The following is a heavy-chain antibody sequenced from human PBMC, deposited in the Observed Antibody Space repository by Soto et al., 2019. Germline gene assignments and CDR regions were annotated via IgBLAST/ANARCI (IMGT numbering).Heavy chain of an antibody. CDR2: INSGGSST. Sequence: EVQLVESGGDLVSPGGSLRLSCAASGFPFSSYWMHWVRQVPGKGLAWVARINSGGSSTAYADSVKGRFIISRDNAKNTLLLQMACLTSEDTAVYCCARTLTTVNRLPGYWGQGTLVTVSS. CDR3: ARTLTTVNRLPGY. J-gene: IGHJ4*02. CDR1: GFPFSSYW. V-gene: IGHV3-74*03. D-gene: IGHD4-17*01.